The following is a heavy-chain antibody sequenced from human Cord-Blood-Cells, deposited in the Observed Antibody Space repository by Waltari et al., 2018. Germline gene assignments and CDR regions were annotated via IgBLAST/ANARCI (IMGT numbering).Heavy chain of an antibody. V-gene: IGHV1-69*06. Sequence: QVQLVQSGAEVKKPGSSVKVSCQASGGTFSSSAISWVRQAPGRGLEWMGGLIPIFGTANDAQKFQGELPSPADKSKSTSYMERSSMRSEDTAVYYCARGGYYGSGSYYDFAFDIWGQGTMVTVSS. CDR1: GGTFSSSA. CDR2: LIPIFGTA. D-gene: IGHD3-10*01. CDR3: ARGGYYGSGSYYDFAFDI. J-gene: IGHJ3*02.